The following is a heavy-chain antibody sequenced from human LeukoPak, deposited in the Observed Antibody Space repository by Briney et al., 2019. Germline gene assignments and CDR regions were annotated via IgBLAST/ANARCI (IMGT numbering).Heavy chain of an antibody. Sequence: GRSLRLSCAASRFSFDDYAMHWVRQAPGKGLEWVSVISWNSDNIGYADSVKGRFTISRDTAKNSLYLQMNSLRAEDTALYYCARYGGFDWSYYYYGMDVWGQGTTVTVSS. J-gene: IGHJ6*02. V-gene: IGHV3-9*01. CDR3: ARYGGFDWSYYYYGMDV. D-gene: IGHD3-9*01. CDR1: RFSFDDYA. CDR2: ISWNSDNI.